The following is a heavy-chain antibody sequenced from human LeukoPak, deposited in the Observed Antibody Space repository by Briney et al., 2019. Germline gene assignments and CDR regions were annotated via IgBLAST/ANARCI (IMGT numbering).Heavy chain of an antibody. D-gene: IGHD5-24*01. CDR1: GYTFTTYY. J-gene: IGHJ4*02. Sequence: GASVKVSCKSSGYTFTTYYMHWVRQAPGQGLEWMGIINPSGGSTSYAQKFQGRVTVTRDMSTSTVYMELSSLRSEDTAVYYCARTSSQVRDGYGEWGQGTLVTVSS. V-gene: IGHV1-46*01. CDR2: INPSGGST. CDR3: ARTSSQVRDGYGE.